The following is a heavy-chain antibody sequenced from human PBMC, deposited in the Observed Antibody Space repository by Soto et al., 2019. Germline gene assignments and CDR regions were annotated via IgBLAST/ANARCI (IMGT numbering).Heavy chain of an antibody. V-gene: IGHV5-10-1*01. CDR1: GYSLAGYW. CDR2: IDPSDSQT. Sequence: GESLKISCKGSGYSLAGYWITWVRQKPGKGLEWMGRIDPSDSQTYYSPSFRGHVTISVTKSITTVFLQWSSLRASDTAMYYCARQVYDSDTGPNFQYYFDSWGQGTPVTVSS. J-gene: IGHJ4*02. CDR3: ARQVYDSDTGPNFQYYFDS. D-gene: IGHD3-22*01.